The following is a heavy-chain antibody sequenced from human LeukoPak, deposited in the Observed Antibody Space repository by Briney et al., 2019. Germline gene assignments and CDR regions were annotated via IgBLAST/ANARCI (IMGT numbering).Heavy chain of an antibody. CDR2: LRGNGGST. V-gene: IGHV3-64*01. CDR1: VFTFSSYA. Sequence: GGSLRLCCAAPVFTFSSYAVDPGQRDPGQGLNYDYTLRGNGGSTYYANSVKGRFTISRDNSKNTLYLQMGSLRTEDMAVYYCATSLIWFGELSAPFDYWGQGTLVTVSS. D-gene: IGHD3-10*01. J-gene: IGHJ4*02. CDR3: ATSLIWFGELSAPFDY.